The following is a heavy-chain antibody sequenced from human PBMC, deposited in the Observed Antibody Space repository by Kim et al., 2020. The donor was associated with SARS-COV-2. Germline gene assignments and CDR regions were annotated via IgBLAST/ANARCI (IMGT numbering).Heavy chain of an antibody. CDR3: ARDHYYGSGVDY. Sequence: YDADSVKGRFTISRDNAKNSLYLQMNSLRDEDTAVYCCARDHYYGSGVDYWGQGTLVTVSS. D-gene: IGHD3-10*01. J-gene: IGHJ4*02. V-gene: IGHV3-48*02.